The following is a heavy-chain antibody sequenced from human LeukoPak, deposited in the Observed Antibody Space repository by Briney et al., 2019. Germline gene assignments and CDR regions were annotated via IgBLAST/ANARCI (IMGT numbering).Heavy chain of an antibody. CDR3: ARDVEGGTFDI. J-gene: IGHJ3*02. CDR2: IDQGGGRN. V-gene: IGHV3-7*05. CDR1: GFTFSRFW. D-gene: IGHD3-16*01. Sequence: GGSLRLSCAASGFTFSRFWMNWVRQAPGIGLEWVANIDQGGGRNNYVDSVKGRFTISRDNAKNSLFLEMSSLRADDTAVYFCARDVEGGTFDIWGQGTTVTVSS.